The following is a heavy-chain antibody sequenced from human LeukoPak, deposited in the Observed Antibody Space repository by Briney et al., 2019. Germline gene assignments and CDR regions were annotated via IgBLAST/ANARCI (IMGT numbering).Heavy chain of an antibody. CDR2: ISGSGGST. J-gene: IGHJ3*02. CDR3: VRDFPKTWTTEITPDI. V-gene: IGHV3-23*01. CDR1: GFTFSSYG. D-gene: IGHD1-14*01. Sequence: GGSLRLSCAASGFTFSSYGMSWVRQAPGKGLEWVSAISGSGGSTYYADSVKGRFTISRDNSKNTLYLQMNSLRAEDTAVYYCVRDFPKTWTTEITPDIWGQGTMVTVSS.